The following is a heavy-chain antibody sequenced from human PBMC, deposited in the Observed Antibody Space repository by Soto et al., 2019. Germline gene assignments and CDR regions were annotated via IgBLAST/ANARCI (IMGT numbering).Heavy chain of an antibody. D-gene: IGHD3-16*02. Sequence: LVESGGGVVQPGRSLRLSCAASGFSFSTSAMHWVRQAPGKGLEWVAAISSDGRKRYYADSVRGRFTISRDNSNNTLFLQMNSLRREDTAVYYCAGGGPPPVMVIATWLMSALWGQGTLVSVSS. CDR1: GFSFSTSA. CDR3: AGGGPPPVMVIATWLMSAL. V-gene: IGHV3-30*04. CDR2: ISSDGRKR. J-gene: IGHJ4*02.